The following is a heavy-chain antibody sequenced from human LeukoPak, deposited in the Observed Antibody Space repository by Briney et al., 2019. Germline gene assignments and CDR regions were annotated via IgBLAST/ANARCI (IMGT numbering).Heavy chain of an antibody. CDR2: INPSGGST. Sequence: ASVKVSCKASGGTFTSYYMHWVRQAPGQGLEWMGIINPSGGSTSYAQKFQGRVTMTRDTSTSTVYMELSSLRSEDTAVYYCARTPLLDFWGSGFNWFDPWGQGTLVTVSS. V-gene: IGHV1-46*01. CDR1: GGTFTSYY. CDR3: ARTPLLDFWGSGFNWFDP. D-gene: IGHD3-16*01. J-gene: IGHJ5*02.